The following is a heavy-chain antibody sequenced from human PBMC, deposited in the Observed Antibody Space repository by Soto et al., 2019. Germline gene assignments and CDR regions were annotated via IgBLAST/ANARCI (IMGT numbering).Heavy chain of an antibody. CDR1: GGTFSSYA. Sequence: SVKVSCKASGGTFSSYAISWVRQAPGQGLEWMGGIIPIFGTANYAQKFQGRVTITADESTSTAYMELSRLRSEDTAVYYCARDSGRDGYNSNWGQGTLVTVSS. CDR2: IIPIFGTA. V-gene: IGHV1-69*13. J-gene: IGHJ4*02. CDR3: ARDSGRDGYNSN. D-gene: IGHD5-12*01.